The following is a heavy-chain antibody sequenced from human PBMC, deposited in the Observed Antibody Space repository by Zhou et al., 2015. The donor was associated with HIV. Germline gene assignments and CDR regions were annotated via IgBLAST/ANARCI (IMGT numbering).Heavy chain of an antibody. CDR2: IIPIFGTA. J-gene: IGHJ5*02. CDR1: GGTFSSYA. Sequence: QVQLVQSGAEVKKPGSSVKVSCKASGGTFSSYAISWVRQAPGQGLEWMGGIIPIFGTANYAQKFQGRVTITADESTSTAYMELSSLRSEDTAVYYCARDPRIVGATAGNWFDPWGQGTLVTVSS. D-gene: IGHD1-26*01. V-gene: IGHV1-69*12. CDR3: ARDPRIVGATAGNWFDP.